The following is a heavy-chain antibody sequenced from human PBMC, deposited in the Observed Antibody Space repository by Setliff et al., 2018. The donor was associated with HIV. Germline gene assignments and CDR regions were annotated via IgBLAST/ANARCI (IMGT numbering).Heavy chain of an antibody. Sequence: GASVKVSCKASGGTLSSYAVSWVRQAPGQGLEWMGRIIPIIGIENYAQKFQGRVTITADKSTSTAYMELNSLRSDDTAIYYCARSDCSSVRCYLGHAFEIWGQGTMVTVSS. CDR2: IIPIIGIE. J-gene: IGHJ3*02. V-gene: IGHV1-69*04. CDR1: GGTLSSYA. CDR3: ARSDCSSVRCYLGHAFEI. D-gene: IGHD2-15*01.